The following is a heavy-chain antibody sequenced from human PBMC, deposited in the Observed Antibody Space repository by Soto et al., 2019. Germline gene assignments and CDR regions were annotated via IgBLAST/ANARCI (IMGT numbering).Heavy chain of an antibody. CDR3: ATLPYSSSWYPAFDI. CDR1: GYTLTELS. Sequence: GASVKVSCKVSGYTLTELSMHWVRQAPGKGLEWMGGFDPEDGETIYAQKFQGRVTMTEDTSTDTAYMELSSLRSEDTAVYYCATLPYSSSWYPAFDIWGQGTMVTVSS. D-gene: IGHD6-13*01. J-gene: IGHJ3*02. V-gene: IGHV1-24*01. CDR2: FDPEDGET.